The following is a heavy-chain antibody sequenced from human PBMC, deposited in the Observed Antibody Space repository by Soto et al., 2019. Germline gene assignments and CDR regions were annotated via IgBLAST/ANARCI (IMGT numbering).Heavy chain of an antibody. CDR2: IIPIFGTA. CDR3: ARDHTEIPLEYQLPDASSPRVVYYYYGMDV. CDR1: GGIFSSYA. J-gene: IGHJ6*02. V-gene: IGHV1-69*13. D-gene: IGHD2-2*01. Sequence: ASVKVSCKASGGIFSSYAISWVRQAPGQGLEWMGGIIPIFGTANYAQKFQGRVTITADESTSTAYMELSSLRSEDTAVYYCARDHTEIPLEYQLPDASSPRVVYYYYGMDVWGQGTTVTVSS.